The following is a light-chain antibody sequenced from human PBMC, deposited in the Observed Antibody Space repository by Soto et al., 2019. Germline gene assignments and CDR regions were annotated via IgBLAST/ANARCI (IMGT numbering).Light chain of an antibody. J-gene: IGKJ2*01. V-gene: IGKV2-28*01. CDR2: LGS. Sequence: DIVMTQSPLSLPVTPGEPASSSCRSSQSLLHSNGYNYLDWYLQKPGQSPQLLISLGSNRASGVPDRFSGSGSGTDFTLKISRVAAEDVGVYYCMQALQTPRYTFGQGTKLEIK. CDR1: QSLLHSNGYNY. CDR3: MQALQTPRYT.